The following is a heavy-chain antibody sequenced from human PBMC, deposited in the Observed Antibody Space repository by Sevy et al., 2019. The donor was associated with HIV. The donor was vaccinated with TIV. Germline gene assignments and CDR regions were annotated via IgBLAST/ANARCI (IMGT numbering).Heavy chain of an antibody. J-gene: IGHJ4*02. V-gene: IGHV3-30*14. Sequence: GGSLRLSCAASGFRFSDYSMHWVRQAPGKGLEWVAVISYDGRNNKYNVDSVKGRFTISRDNSKNTLFLQMNSLGAEYSAIYYCARDRGEILHSAFDYWGQGTLVTVSS. CDR3: ARDRGEILHSAFDY. CDR2: ISYDGRNNK. D-gene: IGHD3-16*01. CDR1: GFRFSDYS.